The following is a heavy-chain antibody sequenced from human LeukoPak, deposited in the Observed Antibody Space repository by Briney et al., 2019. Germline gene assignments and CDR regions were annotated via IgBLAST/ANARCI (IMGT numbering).Heavy chain of an antibody. CDR2: IIPIFGTA. CDR3: ATGDGLRWYFDL. CDR1: GGTFSSYA. J-gene: IGHJ2*01. D-gene: IGHD1-14*01. V-gene: IGHV1-69*01. Sequence: GSSAKVSCKASGGTFSSYAISWVRQAPGQGLEWMGGIIPIFGTANYAQKFQGRVTITADESTGTAYMELSSLRSEDTAVYYCATGDGLRWYFDLWGRGTLVTVSS.